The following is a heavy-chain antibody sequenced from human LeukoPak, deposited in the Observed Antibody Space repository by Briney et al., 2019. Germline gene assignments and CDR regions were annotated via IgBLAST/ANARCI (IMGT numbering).Heavy chain of an antibody. CDR3: ARRGYYAVDV. J-gene: IGHJ6*02. D-gene: IGHD3-10*01. CDR1: GGSMSSYY. V-gene: IGHV4-59*12. Sequence: SETLSLTCTVSGGSMSSYYWSWIRQPPGKGLEWIGYIYYSGSTNYNPSLKSRVSMSVDTSKNHFSLNLSSLTAADTAVYFCARRGYYAVDVWGQGISVIVSS. CDR2: IYYSGST.